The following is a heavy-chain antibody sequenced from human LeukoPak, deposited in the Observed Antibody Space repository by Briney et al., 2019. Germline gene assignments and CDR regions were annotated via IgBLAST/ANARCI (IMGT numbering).Heavy chain of an antibody. D-gene: IGHD4-17*01. CDR3: AKGRKRTTVTTFDY. Sequence: SLRLSCAASGFTFDDYAMHWVRQAPGKGLEWVSGISWNSGSIGYADSVKGRFTISRDNSKNTLYLQMNSLRAEDTAVYYCAKGRKRTTVTTFDYWGQGTLVTVSS. J-gene: IGHJ4*02. V-gene: IGHV3-9*01. CDR1: GFTFDDYA. CDR2: ISWNSGSI.